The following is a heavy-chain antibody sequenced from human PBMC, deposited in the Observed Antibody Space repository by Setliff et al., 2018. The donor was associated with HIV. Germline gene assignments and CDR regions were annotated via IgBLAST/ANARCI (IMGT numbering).Heavy chain of an antibody. CDR1: GYTFTRYF. Sequence: ASVKVSCKASGYTFTRYFMHCVRQAPGQGLEWLGMINPSGGSTWYAQKFQGRVTMTGDTSTNTLYMELSSLRSEDTAVYYCAREWEGGMDYWGQGTLVTVSS. CDR3: AREWEGGMDY. D-gene: IGHD1-26*01. V-gene: IGHV1-46*01. J-gene: IGHJ4*02. CDR2: INPSGGST.